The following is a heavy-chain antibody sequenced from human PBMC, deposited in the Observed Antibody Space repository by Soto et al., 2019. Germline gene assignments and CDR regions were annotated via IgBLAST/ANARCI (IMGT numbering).Heavy chain of an antibody. Sequence: GGSLRLSCAASGFTFSSYAMHWVRQAPGKGLEWVAVISYDGSNKYYADSVKGRFTISRDNSKNTLYLQMNSLRAEDTAVYYCARDGSAPHMYYDFWSESGGGMDVWGQGTTVTVSS. CDR3: ARDGSAPHMYYDFWSESGGGMDV. CDR2: ISYDGSNK. J-gene: IGHJ6*02. CDR1: GFTFSSYA. V-gene: IGHV3-30-3*01. D-gene: IGHD3-3*01.